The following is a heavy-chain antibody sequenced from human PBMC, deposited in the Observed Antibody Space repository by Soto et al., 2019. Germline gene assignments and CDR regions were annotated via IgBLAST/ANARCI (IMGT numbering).Heavy chain of an antibody. CDR1: GYTFTNYG. V-gene: IGHV1-18*01. Sequence: QVQLVQSGAEVKKPGASVKVSCKGSGYTFTNYGISWVRQAPGQGLEWMGWLSGYNGNTNSAEKFQGRVTMTTDTSTCTAYMELRSLTFDDTAVYYCARDTDYYDRIGYLSDYWGQGTLVTVSS. CDR3: ARDTDYYDRIGYLSDY. J-gene: IGHJ4*02. CDR2: LSGYNGNT. D-gene: IGHD3-22*01.